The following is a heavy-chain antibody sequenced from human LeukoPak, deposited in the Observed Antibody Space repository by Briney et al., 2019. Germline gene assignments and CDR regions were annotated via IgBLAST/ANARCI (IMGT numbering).Heavy chain of an antibody. V-gene: IGHV1-46*01. CDR2: INPSGGST. Sequence: ASVKVSCKASGYTFTSYYMHWVRPAPGQGLEWMGIINPSGGSTSYAQKFQGRVTMTRDTSTSTVYMELSSLRSEDTAVYYCARDPRNIIQPYYFDYWGQGTLVTVSS. D-gene: IGHD1-1*01. J-gene: IGHJ4*02. CDR3: ARDPRNIIQPYYFDY. CDR1: GYTFTSYY.